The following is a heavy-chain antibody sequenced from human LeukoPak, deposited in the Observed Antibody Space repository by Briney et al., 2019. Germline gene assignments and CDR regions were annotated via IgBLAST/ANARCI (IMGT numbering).Heavy chain of an antibody. Sequence: GASVKVSCKASGYTFTGYYMHWVRQAPGQGLEWMGWISAYNGNTNYAQKLQGRVTMTTDTSTSTAYMELRSLRSDDTAVYYCARGGPVVAAPRTVVDPWGQGTLVTVSS. CDR2: ISAYNGNT. V-gene: IGHV1-18*04. CDR1: GYTFTGYY. D-gene: IGHD2-15*01. CDR3: ARGGPVVAAPRTVVDP. J-gene: IGHJ5*02.